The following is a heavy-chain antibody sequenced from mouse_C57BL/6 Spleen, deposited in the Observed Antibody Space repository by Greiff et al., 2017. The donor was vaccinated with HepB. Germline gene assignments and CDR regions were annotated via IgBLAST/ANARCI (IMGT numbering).Heavy chain of an antibody. CDR2: IWRGGST. CDR1: GFSLTSYG. CDR3: ATRGDGSSPYYYAMDY. J-gene: IGHJ4*01. D-gene: IGHD1-1*01. V-gene: IGHV2-5*01. Sequence: QVQLKESGPGLVQPSQSLSITCTVSGFSLTSYGVHWVRQSPGKGLEWLGVIWRGGSTDYNAAFMSRLSITKDNSKSQVFFKMNSLQADDTAIYYCATRGDGSSPYYYAMDYWGQGTSVTVSS.